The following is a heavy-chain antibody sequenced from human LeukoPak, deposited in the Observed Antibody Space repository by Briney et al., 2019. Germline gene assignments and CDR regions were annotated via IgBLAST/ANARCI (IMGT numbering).Heavy chain of an antibody. D-gene: IGHD3-3*01. V-gene: IGHV3-66*02. J-gene: IGHJ5*02. CDR2: IYSGGST. Sequence: GGSLRLSCAASGFTFSSYWMSWVRQAPGKGLEWVSVIYSGGSTYYADSVKGRFTISRDNSKNTLYLQMNSLRAEDTAVYYCARGTIFGVVITDDWFDPWGQGTLVTVSS. CDR3: ARGTIFGVVITDDWFDP. CDR1: GFTFSSYW.